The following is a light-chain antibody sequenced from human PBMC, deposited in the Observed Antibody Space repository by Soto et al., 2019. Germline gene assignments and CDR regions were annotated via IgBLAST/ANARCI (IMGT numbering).Light chain of an antibody. CDR3: SSYAGSNNLVV. J-gene: IGLJ2*01. CDR1: SSDVGGYNY. V-gene: IGLV2-8*01. Sequence: QSALTQPPSASGSPGQSVTISCTGTSSDVGGYNYVSWYQQHPGKAPKLMIYEVSTRPSGVPDRFSGSKSGNTASLTVSGLKAEDEADYYCSSYAGSNNLVVFGGGTKLTVL. CDR2: EVS.